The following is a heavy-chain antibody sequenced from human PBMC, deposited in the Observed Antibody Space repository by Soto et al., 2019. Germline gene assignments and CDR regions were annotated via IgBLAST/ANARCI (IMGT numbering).Heavy chain of an antibody. D-gene: IGHD2-21*01. V-gene: IGHV1-18*01. CDR1: GYTFTSYG. CDR2: ISAYNGNT. CDR3: AVGDWGSGNYYGMDV. Sequence: ASVKVSCKASGYTFTSYGISWVRQAPGQGLEWMGWISAYNGNTNYAQKLQGRVTMTTDTSTSTAYMELRSLRSDDTAVYYCAVGDWGSGNYYGMDVWGQGTTVTVSS. J-gene: IGHJ6*02.